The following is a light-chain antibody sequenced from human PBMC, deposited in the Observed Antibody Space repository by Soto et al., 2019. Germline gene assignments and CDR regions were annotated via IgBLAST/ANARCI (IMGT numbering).Light chain of an antibody. CDR1: QSLLHSNGYNY. CDR2: LGS. CDR3: IQAPQTPPYS. J-gene: IGKJ2*03. Sequence: DVVMTQSPLSLPVTPGESASISCRSSQSLLHSNGYNYVDWYLQKPGRSPQLLIYLGSRRAGGVPDRFSGSGAGTDFTLHISRMEAEDVGVSYCIQAPQTPPYSFGQGTKVEIK. V-gene: IGKV2-28*01.